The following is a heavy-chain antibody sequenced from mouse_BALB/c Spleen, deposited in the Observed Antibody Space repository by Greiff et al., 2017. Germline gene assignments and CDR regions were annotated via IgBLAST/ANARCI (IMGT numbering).Heavy chain of an antibody. J-gene: IGHJ4*01. V-gene: IGHV1S34*01. CDR1: GYSFTGYY. CDR3: ARSVYYRYDGDYAMDY. Sequence: LVKTGASVKISCKASGYSFTGYYMHWVKQSHGKSLEWIGYISCYNGATSYNQKFKGKATFTVDTSSSTAYMQFNSLTSEDSAVYYCARSVYYRYDGDYAMDYWGQGTSVTVSS. D-gene: IGHD2-14*01. CDR2: ISCYNGAT.